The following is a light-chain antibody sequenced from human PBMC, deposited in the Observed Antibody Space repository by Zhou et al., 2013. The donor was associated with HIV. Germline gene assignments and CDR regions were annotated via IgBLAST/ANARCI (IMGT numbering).Light chain of an antibody. CDR3: QQAHSFPYT. CDR2: AAS. V-gene: IGKV1-6*01. Sequence: AIQMTQSPSSLSASVGDRVTMTCRSSQAIGHDLGWYQQKPGTAPKLLIYAASTLESGVPSRFSGSGSGTDFTLTIDNLQPEDFATYFCQQAHSFPYTFGQGTKLEIK. J-gene: IGKJ2*01. CDR1: QAIGHD.